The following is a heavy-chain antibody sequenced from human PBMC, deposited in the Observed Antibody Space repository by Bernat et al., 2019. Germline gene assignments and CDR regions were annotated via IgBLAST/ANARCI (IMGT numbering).Heavy chain of an antibody. CDR1: DGSISSSNYY. V-gene: IGHV4-39*01. Sequence: QLQLQESGPGLVKPSETLSLTCTVSDGSISSSNYYWGWIRQPPGKGLEWIGSIYYSGTTYYNPSLKSRVTITVATSKNQFSLKLSSVTAADTAVYYCAKHSPGYDYYGVDVWGQGTTVTVSS. D-gene: IGHD4-11*01. J-gene: IGHJ6*02. CDR3: AKHSPGYDYYGVDV. CDR2: IYYSGTT.